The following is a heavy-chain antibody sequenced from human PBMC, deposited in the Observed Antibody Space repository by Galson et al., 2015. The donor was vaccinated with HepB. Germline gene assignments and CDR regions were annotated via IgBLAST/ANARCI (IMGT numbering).Heavy chain of an antibody. J-gene: IGHJ3*02. CDR1: GGSISSYY. V-gene: IGHV4-59*08. CDR3: ARRASGWLQTNDAFDI. Sequence: TLSLTCTVSGGSISSYYWSWIRQPPGKGLEWIGYIYYSGSTNYNPSLKSRVTISVDTSKNQFSLKLSSVTAADTAVYYCARRASGWLQTNDAFDIWGQGTMVTVSS. D-gene: IGHD5-24*01. CDR2: IYYSGST.